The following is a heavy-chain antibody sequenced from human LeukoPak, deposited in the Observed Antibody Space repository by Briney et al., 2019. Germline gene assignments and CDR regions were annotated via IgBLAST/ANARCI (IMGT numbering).Heavy chain of an antibody. CDR1: GGSISSYY. CDR2: IYYSGST. Sequence: SETLSLTCTVSGGSISSYYWSWIRQPPGKGLEWIGYIYYSGSTNYNPSLKSRVTISVDTSKNQFSLKLSSVTAADTAVYYCARHHSSGWSNWFDPWGQGTLVTVSS. J-gene: IGHJ5*02. D-gene: IGHD6-19*01. V-gene: IGHV4-59*08. CDR3: ARHHSSGWSNWFDP.